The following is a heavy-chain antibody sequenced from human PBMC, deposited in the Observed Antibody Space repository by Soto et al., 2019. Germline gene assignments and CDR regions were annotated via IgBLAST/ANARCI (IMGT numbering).Heavy chain of an antibody. J-gene: IGHJ4*02. D-gene: IGHD3-22*01. CDR3: ARVPYYYDRNGEIYYFDH. CDR1: GFPFHNYW. Sequence: EVQLVESGGGLVQPGGPLKLSCPAPGFPFHNYWSHWVRQAQGKGRGGFSRIKGAGHTTTYADSVRARFTGSRDNAENTVYLQMNSLRADDTGVYYCARVPYYYDRNGEIYYFDHWGQGSLVTVSS. CDR2: IKGAGHTT. V-gene: IGHV3-74*03.